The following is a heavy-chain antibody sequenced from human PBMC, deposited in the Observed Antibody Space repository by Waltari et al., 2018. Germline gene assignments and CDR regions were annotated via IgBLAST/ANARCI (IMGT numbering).Heavy chain of an antibody. Sequence: QVQLQQWGAGLLKPSETLSLTCAVYGGSFSGYYWSWIRQPPGKGLEWIGEINHSGSTNYNPSLKSRVTISVDTSKNQFSLKLSSVTAADTAVYYCARGRVVRGVITTYYYYYGMDVWGQGTTVTVSS. CDR1: GGSFSGYY. CDR2: INHSGST. D-gene: IGHD3-10*01. J-gene: IGHJ6*02. V-gene: IGHV4-34*01. CDR3: ARGRVVRGVITTYYYYYGMDV.